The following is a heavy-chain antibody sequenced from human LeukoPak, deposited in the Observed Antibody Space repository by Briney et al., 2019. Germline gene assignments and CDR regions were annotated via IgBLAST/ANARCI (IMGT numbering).Heavy chain of an antibody. CDR1: GVTFSDYY. Sequence: GGSLRLSCAAAGVTFSDYYMSLIRQAPGKGLEWVSYISSSGSTIYYADSVKGRFTISRDNAKNSLYLQMNSLRAEDTAVYYCARDTFCSSTSCYTVRVYWGQGTLVTVSS. D-gene: IGHD2-2*02. CDR3: ARDTFCSSTSCYTVRVY. CDR2: ISSSGSTI. J-gene: IGHJ4*02. V-gene: IGHV3-11*04.